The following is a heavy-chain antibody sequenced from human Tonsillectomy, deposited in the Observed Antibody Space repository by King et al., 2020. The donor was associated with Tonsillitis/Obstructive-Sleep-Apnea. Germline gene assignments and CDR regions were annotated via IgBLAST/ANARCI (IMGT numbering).Heavy chain of an antibody. CDR2: TYFVGGT. CDR1: GGSISSSSYS. CDR3: ARHYGDYWYFDL. J-gene: IGHJ2*01. D-gene: IGHD4-17*01. Sequence: QLQESGPGLVKPSETLSLTCTVSGGSISSSSYSGGGIRRPPGRGREGIGVTYFVGGTNYNPSLRSRVTISVDTSKTQFSRKLSSVTAADTAVYYCARHYGDYWYFDLWGRGTLVTVSS. V-gene: IGHV4-39*01.